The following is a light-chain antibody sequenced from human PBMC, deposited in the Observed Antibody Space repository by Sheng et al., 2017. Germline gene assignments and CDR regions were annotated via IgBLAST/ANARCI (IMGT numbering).Light chain of an antibody. CDR1: QSVGVN. V-gene: IGKV3-15*01. J-gene: IGKJ4*01. Sequence: EIEMTQSPATLPVSPGEGATLSCRASQSVGVNLAWYQQKPGQAPRLLIYGPSTRAAGTPSRFTGRGSGTDFTLTISSLQSEDFAVYYCHQYSNWRPLTFGGGTKVEIK. CDR2: GPS. CDR3: HQYSNWRPLT.